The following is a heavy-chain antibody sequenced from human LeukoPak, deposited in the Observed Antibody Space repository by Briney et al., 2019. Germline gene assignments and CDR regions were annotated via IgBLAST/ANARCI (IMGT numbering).Heavy chain of an antibody. D-gene: IGHD5-12*01. CDR2: INPNSGDT. V-gene: IGHV1-2*02. CDR1: GYTFTGYY. Sequence: GASVKVSCKASGYTFTGYYMHWVRQAPGQGLEWMGWINPNSGDTNYAQKFQGRVTMTRDTSISTAYMELSRLRSDDTAVYYCARGYSGYLNPYYYMDVWGKGTTVTVSS. J-gene: IGHJ6*03. CDR3: ARGYSGYLNPYYYMDV.